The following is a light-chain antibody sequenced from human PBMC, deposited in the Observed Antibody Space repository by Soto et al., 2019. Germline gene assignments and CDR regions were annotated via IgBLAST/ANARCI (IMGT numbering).Light chain of an antibody. V-gene: IGLV2-14*01. J-gene: IGLJ3*02. Sequence: QSVLTQPRSVSGSPGQAVTISCTGTSSDIGAYNYVFWYQQYPGKSPKLIIYEVRNRPSGISSRFSGSRSGNTASLTISGLQSEDEGDYYCSAYTARSTLVFGGGTKLTVL. CDR3: SAYTARSTLV. CDR1: SSDIGAYNY. CDR2: EVR.